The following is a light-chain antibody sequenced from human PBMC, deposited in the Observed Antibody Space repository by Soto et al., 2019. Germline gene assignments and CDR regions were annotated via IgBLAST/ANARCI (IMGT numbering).Light chain of an antibody. CDR1: QSVSNNY. Sequence: EIVLTHSPGTLSLSPLERATLSCSSSQSVSNNYLAWYQQKPGQAPRLLIYGASNRATGIPDRFSGSGSGTDFTLTISSLEPEDFAVYYCQKRSNWPLNFGGGTKVDIK. J-gene: IGKJ4*01. V-gene: IGKV3D-20*02. CDR3: QKRSNWPLN. CDR2: GAS.